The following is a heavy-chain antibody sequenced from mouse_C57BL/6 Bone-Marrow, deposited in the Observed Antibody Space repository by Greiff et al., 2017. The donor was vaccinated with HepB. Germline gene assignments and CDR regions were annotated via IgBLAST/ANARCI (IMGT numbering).Heavy chain of an antibody. Sequence: QVQLQQPGAELVKPGASVKLSCKASGYTFTSYWMHWVKQRPGRGLEWIGRIDPNSGGTKYNEKFKSKATLTVDKPSSTAYMQLSSLTSEDSAVYYCAREGAYDYDGYWYFDVWGTGTTVTVSS. V-gene: IGHV1-72*01. CDR1: GYTFTSYW. J-gene: IGHJ1*03. CDR3: AREGAYDYDGYWYFDV. D-gene: IGHD2-4*01. CDR2: IDPNSGGT.